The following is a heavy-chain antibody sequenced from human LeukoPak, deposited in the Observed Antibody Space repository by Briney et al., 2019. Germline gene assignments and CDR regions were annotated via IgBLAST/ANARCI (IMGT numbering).Heavy chain of an antibody. J-gene: IGHJ4*02. Sequence: SETLSLTCSVSGASISSYYWSWIRQPAGKGLEWIGRIYSSGSTNYNPSLKSRVTISVDTSKNQFSLKLSSVTAADTAVYYCATQYYDILTGYYFFDYWGQGTLVTVSS. D-gene: IGHD3-9*01. CDR3: ATQYYDILTGYYFFDY. V-gene: IGHV4-4*07. CDR2: IYSSGST. CDR1: GASISSYY.